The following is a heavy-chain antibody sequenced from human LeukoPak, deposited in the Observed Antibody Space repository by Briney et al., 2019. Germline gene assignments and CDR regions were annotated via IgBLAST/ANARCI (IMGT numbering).Heavy chain of an antibody. D-gene: IGHD4-23*01. CDR1: GFTFTDYT. Sequence: GESLKISCAASGFTFTDYTINWVRQAPGKGLEWVSSISTSSNIYYADSVKGRFTVSRDNAKNSVYLQTNSLRAEDTAVYYCARDRSYVGFDYWGQGTLVTVSS. V-gene: IGHV3-69-1*01. J-gene: IGHJ4*02. CDR3: ARDRSYVGFDY. CDR2: ISTSSNI.